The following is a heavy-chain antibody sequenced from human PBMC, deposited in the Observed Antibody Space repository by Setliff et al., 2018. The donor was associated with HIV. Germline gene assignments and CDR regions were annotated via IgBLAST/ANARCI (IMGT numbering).Heavy chain of an antibody. D-gene: IGHD6-13*01. CDR3: ARVARGGHSSRWYYFDY. J-gene: IGHJ4*02. Sequence: SETPSLTCTVSGGSISSGSYYWSWIRQPAGKGLEWIGRIYTSGSTKYNPSLKSRVTISVDTSKNQFSLKVSSVTAADTAVYYCARVARGGHSSRWYYFDYWGQGTLVTVSS. CDR1: GGSISSGSYY. V-gene: IGHV4-61*02. CDR2: IYTSGST.